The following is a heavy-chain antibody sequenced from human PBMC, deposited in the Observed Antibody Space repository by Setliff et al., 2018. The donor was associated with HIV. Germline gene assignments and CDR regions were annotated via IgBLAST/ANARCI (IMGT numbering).Heavy chain of an antibody. CDR1: GFTSGSTFTNYW. J-gene: IGHJ4*02. CDR3: AGSRGYFVKAE. V-gene: IGHV3-7*01. Sequence: GGSLRLSCAASGFTSGSTFTNYWMSWVRQAPGKGLEWVANINQNGREKYYVDSVKGRFTISRDNAKDSLYLQMNSLRGEDTAVYYCAGSRGYFVKAEWGQGTRVTVSS. D-gene: IGHD3-22*01. CDR2: INQNGREK.